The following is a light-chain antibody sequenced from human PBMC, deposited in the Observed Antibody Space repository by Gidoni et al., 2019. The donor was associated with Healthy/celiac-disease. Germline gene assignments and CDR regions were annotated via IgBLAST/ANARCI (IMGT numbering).Light chain of an antibody. Sequence: QSALTQPASVSGSPGQSITISCTGGSSDVGRYDLVSWYPVHPGKGPKLVIYEVRKRPSGVSYRFSASKSGNTASLRISGLQAEDEADYYCCSYAGRDTLIFGGGTKLTVL. J-gene: IGLJ2*01. V-gene: IGLV2-23*02. CDR2: EVR. CDR1: SSDVGRYDL. CDR3: CSYAGRDTLI.